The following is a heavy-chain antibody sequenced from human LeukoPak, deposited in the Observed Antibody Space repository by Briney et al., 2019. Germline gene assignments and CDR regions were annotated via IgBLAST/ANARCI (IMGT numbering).Heavy chain of an antibody. V-gene: IGHV3-23*01. CDR3: AAGGDSSGYFYIY. CDR1: GFTFSNYA. CDR2: LNAGATRT. Sequence: GGSLRLSCAASGFTFSNYAMTWVRQAPGKGLEWVSALNAGATRTYYVDSVKGRFTISRDNSKNTVFLQMKSLRAEDTAVYYCAAGGDSSGYFYIYWGQGTLVTVSS. J-gene: IGHJ4*02. D-gene: IGHD3-22*01.